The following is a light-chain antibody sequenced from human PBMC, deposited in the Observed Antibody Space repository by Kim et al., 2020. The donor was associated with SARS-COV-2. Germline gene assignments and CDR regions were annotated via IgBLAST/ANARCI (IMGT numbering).Light chain of an antibody. CDR1: VLATEN. J-gene: IGLJ3*02. Sequence: VSTGQAARVTGSGDVLATENARWFLQKPGQAPVLVIYKDSGRPSGITERFAGSSSGTTVTLTISGAQVEDEADYYCYSAADNNLVFGGGTQLTVL. CDR2: KDS. V-gene: IGLV3-27*01. CDR3: YSAADNNLV.